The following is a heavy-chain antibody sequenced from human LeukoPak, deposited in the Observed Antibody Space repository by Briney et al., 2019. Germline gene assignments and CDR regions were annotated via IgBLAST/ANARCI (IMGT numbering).Heavy chain of an antibody. CDR3: ARGAPAVAGTDRFDY. V-gene: IGHV3-66*01. Sequence: GGSLRLSCAASGFTVSGNYMSWVRQAPGKGLEWVSVIYSGGSTYYADSVKGRFTISRDNSKNTLYLQMNSLRAEDTAVYYCARGAPAVAGTDRFDYWGQGTLVTVSS. D-gene: IGHD6-19*01. CDR1: GFTVSGNY. CDR2: IYSGGST. J-gene: IGHJ4*02.